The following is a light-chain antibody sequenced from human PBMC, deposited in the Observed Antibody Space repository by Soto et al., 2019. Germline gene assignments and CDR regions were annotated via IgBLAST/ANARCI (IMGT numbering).Light chain of an antibody. CDR2: GAS. CDR1: QSVSSN. J-gene: IGKJ3*01. V-gene: IGKV3-15*01. CDR3: QQYNNWPLT. Sequence: IVMTQSPATLSVSPGERATLSCRASQSVSSNLAWYQQKPGQAPRLLIYGASARATGIPARFSGSGSGTEFTLTISSLQSEDFAVYYCQQYNNWPLTFGPGNKVDIK.